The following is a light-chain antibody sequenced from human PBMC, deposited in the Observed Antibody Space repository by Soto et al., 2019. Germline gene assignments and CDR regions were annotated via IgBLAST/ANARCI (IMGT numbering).Light chain of an antibody. CDR2: GAS. V-gene: IGKV3-15*01. CDR3: QQYGSSIT. Sequence: EIVMTQSPATLSVSPWERATLSCRASQSVSSNLAWYQQKPGQAPRLLIYGASTRATGIPARFSGSGSGTEFTLTISGLQPEDFAVFYCQQYGSSITFGQGTRLEIK. J-gene: IGKJ5*01. CDR1: QSVSSN.